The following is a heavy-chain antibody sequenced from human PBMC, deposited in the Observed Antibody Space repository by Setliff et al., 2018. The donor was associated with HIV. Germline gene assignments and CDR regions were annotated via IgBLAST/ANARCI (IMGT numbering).Heavy chain of an antibody. Sequence: ASVKVSCKASGYTFTGYYIHWVRQAPGQGLEWMGRIIPSSGGTNYAQKFQGRVTMNRDTSISTAYMELSRLRSDDTAVYYCASKVYCTNGVCLDAFDIWGQGTMVTVSS. V-gene: IGHV1-2*06. CDR2: IIPSSGGT. J-gene: IGHJ3*02. CDR1: GYTFTGYY. CDR3: ASKVYCTNGVCLDAFDI. D-gene: IGHD2-8*01.